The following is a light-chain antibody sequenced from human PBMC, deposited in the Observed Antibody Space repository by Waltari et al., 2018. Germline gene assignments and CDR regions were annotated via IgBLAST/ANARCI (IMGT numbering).Light chain of an antibody. CDR3: QQRSGWPPSIT. CDR2: DAS. Sequence: EIVLTQSPATLSLSPGDRSTLSCRASQSVGNFLAWYQHKPGQAPRLLIYDASNRATGSPATCSGSESGTDFTLTNSSLQPEDFALYYCQQRSGWPPSITFGQGTRLEI. J-gene: IGKJ5*01. V-gene: IGKV3-11*01. CDR1: QSVGNF.